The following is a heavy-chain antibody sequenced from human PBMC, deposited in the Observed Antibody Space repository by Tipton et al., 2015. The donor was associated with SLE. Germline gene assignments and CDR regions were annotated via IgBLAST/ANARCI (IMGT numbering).Heavy chain of an antibody. CDR3: AGDSRNTWYFL. J-gene: IGHJ2*01. V-gene: IGHV4-61*02. CDR2: MYTSGST. D-gene: IGHD6-13*01. CDR1: GGSISSGSYY. Sequence: TLSLTCTGSGGSISSGSYYWTWVRQPAGTRLEWIGRMYTSGSTTYNPSLQSRVTISVDTSKNQFSLSLSSVTAADTAVYYCAGDSRNTWYFLWGRGTLVTVSS.